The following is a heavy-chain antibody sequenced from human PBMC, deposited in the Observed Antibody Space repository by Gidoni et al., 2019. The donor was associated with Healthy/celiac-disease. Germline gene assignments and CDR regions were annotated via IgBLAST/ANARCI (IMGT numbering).Heavy chain of an antibody. CDR1: GGSFSGYY. J-gene: IGHJ4*02. Sequence: QVQLQQWGAGLLKPSETLSLTCAVSGGSFSGYYWSWIRQPPGKGLEWIGEINHSGSTNYNPSLKSRVTISVDTSKNQFSLKLSSVTAADTAVYYCARGRMGSSSWYGHYYFDYWGQGTLVTVSS. CDR3: ARGRMGSSSWYGHYYFDY. CDR2: INHSGST. D-gene: IGHD6-13*01. V-gene: IGHV4-34*01.